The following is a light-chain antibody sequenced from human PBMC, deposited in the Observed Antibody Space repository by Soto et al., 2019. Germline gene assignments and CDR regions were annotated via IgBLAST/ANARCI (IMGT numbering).Light chain of an antibody. CDR3: QKYNSAPLT. Sequence: DIQMTQSPSCLSASVGDRVTITWRASQGINNNLAWYQQKPGKVPKVLIYAASTLQSGVPSRFSGSGSGTDFTLTISSLQPEDVATYYCQKYNSAPLTFGGGTKVEIK. V-gene: IGKV1-27*01. CDR1: QGINNN. CDR2: AAS. J-gene: IGKJ4*01.